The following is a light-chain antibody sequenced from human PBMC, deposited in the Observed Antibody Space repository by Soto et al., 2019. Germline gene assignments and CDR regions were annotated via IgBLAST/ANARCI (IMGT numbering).Light chain of an antibody. CDR1: SKDIGGYDY. Sequence: SAPTQPAPPSGAPRPANPTPRTGTSKDIGGYDYVSWYQQYPGKAPKLMIYDVSNRPSGVSDRFSGSKSANTASLTISGLQAEDEADYYCNSYTTSSSLYVFGTGTKVTVL. J-gene: IGLJ1*01. CDR3: NSYTTSSSLYV. CDR2: DVS. V-gene: IGLV2-14*01.